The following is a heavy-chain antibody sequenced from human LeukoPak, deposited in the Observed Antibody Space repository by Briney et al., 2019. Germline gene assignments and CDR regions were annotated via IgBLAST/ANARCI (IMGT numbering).Heavy chain of an antibody. CDR2: IKQDGSEK. D-gene: IGHD3-16*02. V-gene: IGHV3-7*01. CDR3: ARVMMGWGSYRWTFDY. J-gene: IGHJ4*02. Sequence: GGSLRLSCAASGFTFSSYWMSWVRQAPGKGLEWVANIKQDGSEKYYVDSVKGQFTISRDNAKNSLYLQMNSLRAEDTAVYYCARVMMGWGSYRWTFDYWGQGTLVTVSS. CDR1: GFTFSSYW.